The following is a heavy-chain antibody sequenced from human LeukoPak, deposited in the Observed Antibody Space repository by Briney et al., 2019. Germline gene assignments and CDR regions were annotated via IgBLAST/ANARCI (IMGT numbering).Heavy chain of an antibody. J-gene: IGHJ4*02. CDR2: INSDGSST. CDR1: GFTFSSYW. CDR3: ARVPDSGSAIDY. V-gene: IGHV3-74*01. Sequence: RGSLRLSCAASGFTFSSYWMHWVRQAPGKGLVWVSRINSDGSSTSYADSVKGRFTISRDNAKNTLYLQMNSLRAEDTAVYYCARVPDSGSAIDYWGQGTLVTVSS. D-gene: IGHD1-26*01.